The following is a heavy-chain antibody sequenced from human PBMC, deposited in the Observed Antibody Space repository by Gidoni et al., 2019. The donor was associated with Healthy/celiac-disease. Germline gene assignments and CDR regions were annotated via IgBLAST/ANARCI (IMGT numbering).Heavy chain of an antibody. CDR1: GGSISSYY. V-gene: IGHV4-59*01. J-gene: IGHJ4*02. CDR3: AGSLLGIQIDY. D-gene: IGHD5-18*01. Sequence: QVQLQESGPGLVKPSETLSLPCTVSGGSISSYYWSWIRQPPGKGLEWIGYIYYSGSTNYNPSPKSRVTISVDTSKNQFSLKLSSVTAADTAVYYCAGSLLGIQIDYWGQGTLVTVSS. CDR2: IYYSGST.